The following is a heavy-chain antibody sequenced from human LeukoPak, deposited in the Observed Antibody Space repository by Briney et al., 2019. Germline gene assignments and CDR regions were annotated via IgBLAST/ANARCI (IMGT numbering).Heavy chain of an antibody. D-gene: IGHD1-1*01. CDR1: GYSITGYD. Sequence: SETLSLACSVSGYSITGYDWSWLRQPPGKGMERIGYAYHSGITNYNPSLKSRVTISIDTSESQFSLRLNSVTAADTAIYYCARHGGTFDPWGQGILVTVSP. V-gene: IGHV4-59*01. CDR3: ARHGGTFDP. J-gene: IGHJ5*02. CDR2: AYHSGIT.